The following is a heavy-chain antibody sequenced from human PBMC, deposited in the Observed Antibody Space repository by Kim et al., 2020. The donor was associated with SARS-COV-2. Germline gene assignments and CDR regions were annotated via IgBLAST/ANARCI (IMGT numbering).Heavy chain of an antibody. V-gene: IGHV3-30*18. CDR3: AKDLYYYGSGSPYYFDY. D-gene: IGHD3-10*01. J-gene: IGHJ4*01. CDR2: ISYDGSKK. CDR1: GFTFSSYG. Sequence: GGSLRLSCAASGFTFSSYGMHWVRQAPGKGLEWVAVISYDGSKKYYADSVKGLFTISRDNSKNTLYLQMNSLRAEDTAVYYCAKDLYYYGSGSPYYFDY.